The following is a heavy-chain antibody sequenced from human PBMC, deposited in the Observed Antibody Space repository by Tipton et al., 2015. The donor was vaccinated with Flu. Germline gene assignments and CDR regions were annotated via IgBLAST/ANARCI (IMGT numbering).Heavy chain of an antibody. CDR3: VKDQRGWELTKGPSFLVFDI. D-gene: IGHD1-26*01. CDR1: GFTFSSYA. V-gene: IGHV3-64D*06. Sequence: SLRLSCSASGFTFSSYAMHWVRQAPGKGLEYVSAISSNGGSTYYADSVKGRFTISRDNSKNTLYLQMSSLRAEDTAVYYCVKDQRGWELTKGPSFLVFDIWAQGPMSPVSS. CDR2: ISSNGGST. J-gene: IGHJ3*02.